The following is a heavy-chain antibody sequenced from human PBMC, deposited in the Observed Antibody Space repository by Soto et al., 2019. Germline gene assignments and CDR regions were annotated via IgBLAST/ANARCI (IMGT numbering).Heavy chain of an antibody. J-gene: IGHJ2*01. V-gene: IGHV1-18*01. D-gene: IGHD2-2*01. CDR3: ARDGDRCTITRCSPWPETHFDL. CDR1: GYTFTNYG. Sequence: QVQLVQSGDEVKKPGASVKVSCKASGYTFTNYGISWVRQAPGQGLEWMGWISPYNGNTKYPQKLQGRVTMTTDTSTRTSDMELRSLRSDDPAVYFCARDGDRCTITRCSPWPETHFDLWGRGTLVTVSS. CDR2: ISPYNGNT.